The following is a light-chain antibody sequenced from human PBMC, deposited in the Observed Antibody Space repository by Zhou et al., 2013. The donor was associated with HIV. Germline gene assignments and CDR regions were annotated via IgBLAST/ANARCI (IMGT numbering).Light chain of an antibody. CDR1: QYGS. CDR2: SGP. J-gene: IGKJ2*01. Sequence: LTQSPGTLSLSPGETAILSCRTSQYGSLAWYQQRPGQAPRLVIYSGPTRATGIPDRFSGSRWGADYNLTISNLESEDFGIYYCQQYEFFGQGTK. CDR3: QQYEF. V-gene: IGKV3-20*01.